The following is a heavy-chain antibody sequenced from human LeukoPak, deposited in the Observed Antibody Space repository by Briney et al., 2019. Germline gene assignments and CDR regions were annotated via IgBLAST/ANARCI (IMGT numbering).Heavy chain of an antibody. Sequence: PSETLSLTCSVSGASVNTSKTYWGWIRQPPGKGLEWIGTAYYGGSSYYKTSLKSRVTISFDTTKNHFSLTLASVTAADTAVYYCARLAGLGRWLQFTHCGQGILVTVSS. CDR2: AYYGGSS. CDR3: ARLAGLGRWLQFTH. V-gene: IGHV4-39*02. D-gene: IGHD5-24*01. CDR1: GASVNTSKTY. J-gene: IGHJ1*01.